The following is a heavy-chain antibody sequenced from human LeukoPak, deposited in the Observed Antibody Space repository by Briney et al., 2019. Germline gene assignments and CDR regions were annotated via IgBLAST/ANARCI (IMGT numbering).Heavy chain of an antibody. CDR1: GFTFSSYG. V-gene: IGHV3-30*02. Sequence: GGSLRLSCAASGFTFSSYGMHWVRQAPGKGLEWVAFIRYDGSNKYYADSVKGRFTISRDNSKNTLYLQMNSLRAEDTAVYYCAKSPSYYDSSGYYYPGYWGQGTLATVSS. D-gene: IGHD3-22*01. CDR3: AKSPSYYDSSGYYYPGY. J-gene: IGHJ4*02. CDR2: IRYDGSNK.